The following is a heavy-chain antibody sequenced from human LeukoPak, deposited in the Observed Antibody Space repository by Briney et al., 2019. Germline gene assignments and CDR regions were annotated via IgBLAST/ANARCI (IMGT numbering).Heavy chain of an antibody. D-gene: IGHD6-6*01. CDR3: ARGPGRGASSDY. Sequence: SETLSLTCTVSGGSISNYYWSRIRQPPGKGLEWIGYAYYTGGTNYNPSLKSRVTISVDTSKNQFSLKLSSVTAADTAVYYCARGPGRGASSDYWGQGTLVTVSS. CDR2: AYYTGGT. V-gene: IGHV4-59*01. J-gene: IGHJ4*02. CDR1: GGSISNYY.